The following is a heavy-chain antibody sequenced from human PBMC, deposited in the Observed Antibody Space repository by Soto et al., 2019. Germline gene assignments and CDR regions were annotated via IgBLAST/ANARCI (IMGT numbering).Heavy chain of an antibody. J-gene: IGHJ6*03. CDR2: IYYSGST. Sequence: PSETLSLTCTVSGGSISSYYWSWIRQPPGKGLEWIGYIYYSGSTNYNPSLKSRVTISVDTSKNQFSLKLSSVTAADTAVYYCARGYSGFARSGHYSMDVCGKGTSVTGSS. D-gene: IGHD5-12*01. V-gene: IGHV4-59*01. CDR3: ARGYSGFARSGHYSMDV. CDR1: GGSISSYY.